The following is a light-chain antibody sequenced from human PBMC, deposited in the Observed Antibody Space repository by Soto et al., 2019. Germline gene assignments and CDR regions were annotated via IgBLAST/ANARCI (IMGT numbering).Light chain of an antibody. CDR2: WAS. CDR1: QSVLYSSNNETF. Sequence: DSVMTQSPDSLAVSLCERATINCSPRQSVLYSSNNETFLAWYQQKPGQTPKQLIYWASNRESGVPDRFRGSGPGTDFTPTITSLQDEDVALYYCQQYYNITWTFGQGTKVDIK. CDR3: QQYYNITWT. J-gene: IGKJ1*01. V-gene: IGKV4-1*01.